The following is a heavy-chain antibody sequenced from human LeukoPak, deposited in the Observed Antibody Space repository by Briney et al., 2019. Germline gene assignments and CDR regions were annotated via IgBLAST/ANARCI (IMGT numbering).Heavy chain of an antibody. Sequence: SETLSLTCAVYGGSFSGYYWSWIRQPPGKGLEWIGEINHSGSTNYNPSLKSRVTISVDTSKNQFSLKLSSVTAADTAVYYCARDKAIPNPYDERGYFDYWGQGTLVTVSS. D-gene: IGHD3-22*01. J-gene: IGHJ4*02. V-gene: IGHV4-34*01. CDR1: GGSFSGYY. CDR3: ARDKAIPNPYDERGYFDY. CDR2: INHSGST.